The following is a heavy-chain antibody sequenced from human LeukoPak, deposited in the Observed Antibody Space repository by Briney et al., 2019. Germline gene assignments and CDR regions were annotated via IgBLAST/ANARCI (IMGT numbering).Heavy chain of an antibody. J-gene: IGHJ4*02. CDR2: IYYSGST. D-gene: IGHD6-6*01. CDR3: ARGGLEQLVEGFDY. CDR1: GGSISSGDYY. V-gene: IGHV4-30-4*08. Sequence: PSETLSLTCTVSGGSISSGDYYWSWIRQPPGKGLEWIGYIYYSGSTYYNPSLKSRVTISVDTSKNQFSLKLSSVIAADTAVYYCARGGLEQLVEGFDYWGQGTLVTVSS.